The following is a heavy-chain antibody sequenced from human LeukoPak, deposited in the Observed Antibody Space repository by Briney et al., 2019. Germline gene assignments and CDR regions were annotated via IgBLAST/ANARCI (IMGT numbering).Heavy chain of an antibody. D-gene: IGHD3-9*01. CDR1: GFIFSSYV. V-gene: IGHV3-23*01. Sequence: GGSLGLSCAASGFIFSSYVMSWVRQAPGKGLEWVSGISASGGSTYYADSVKGRFTVSRDNFKNTLYLQMNSLRAEDTAVYYCANGPYDISDHWGQGTLVTVSS. CDR2: ISASGGST. CDR3: ANGPYDISDH. J-gene: IGHJ4*02.